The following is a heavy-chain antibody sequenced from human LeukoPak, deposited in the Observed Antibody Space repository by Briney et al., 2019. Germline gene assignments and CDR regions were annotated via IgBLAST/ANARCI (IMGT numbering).Heavy chain of an antibody. V-gene: IGHV4-59*12. J-gene: IGHJ4*02. Sequence: PSETLSLTCTVTGGSFSTYYWSWIRQPPGKGLEWIGHFYYSGSTNYNPSLRSRVTISVDTSRNQFSLRLTSVTAADTAVYYCAAQDTAMGTDYWGQGTLVTVSS. CDR1: GGSFSTYY. D-gene: IGHD5-18*01. CDR3: AAQDTAMGTDY. CDR2: FYYSGST.